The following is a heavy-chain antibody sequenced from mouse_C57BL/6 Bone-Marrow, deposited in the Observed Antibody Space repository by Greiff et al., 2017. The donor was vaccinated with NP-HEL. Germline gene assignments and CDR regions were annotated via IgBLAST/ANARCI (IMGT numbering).Heavy chain of an antibody. D-gene: IGHD2-3*01. Sequence: EVQLMESGGGLVQPGGSLKLSCAASGFTFSDYYMYWVRQTPEKRLEWVAYISNGGGSTYYPDTVKGRFTISRDNAKNTLYLQMSRLKSEDTAMYYCARLIYDGYPFAYWGQGTLVTVSA. CDR1: GFTFSDYY. CDR3: ARLIYDGYPFAY. J-gene: IGHJ3*01. CDR2: ISNGGGST. V-gene: IGHV5-12*01.